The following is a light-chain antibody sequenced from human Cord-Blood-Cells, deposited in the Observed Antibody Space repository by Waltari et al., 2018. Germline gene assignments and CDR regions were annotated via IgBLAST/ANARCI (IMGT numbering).Light chain of an antibody. V-gene: IGKV3-15*01. J-gene: IGKJ1*01. CDR2: GAS. Sequence: EIVMTQSPATLSVSPGERATFSCRASQSVSSNLAWYQQKPGQAPRLLIYGASTRATGIPARLSGSGSGTEFTLTISSLQSEYFAVYYCQQYNNWWTFGQGTKVEIK. CDR3: QQYNNWWT. CDR1: QSVSSN.